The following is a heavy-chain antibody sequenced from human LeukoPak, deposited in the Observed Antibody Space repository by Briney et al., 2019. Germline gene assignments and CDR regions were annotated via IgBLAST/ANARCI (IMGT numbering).Heavy chain of an antibody. CDR1: GYTLTSYD. J-gene: IGHJ4*02. V-gene: IGHV1-8*01. CDR3: ARGNIWFGEPNDY. Sequence: ASVKVSCKASGYTLTSYDINWVRQATGQGLEWMGWMNPNSGNTGYAQKFQGRVTMTRNTSISTAYMELSSLRSEDTAVYYCARGNIWFGEPNDYWGQGTLVTVSS. D-gene: IGHD3-10*01. CDR2: MNPNSGNT.